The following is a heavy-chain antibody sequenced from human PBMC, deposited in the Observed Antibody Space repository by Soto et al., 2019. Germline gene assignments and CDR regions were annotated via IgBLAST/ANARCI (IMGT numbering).Heavy chain of an antibody. Sequence: QVQLVQSGAEVKKPGSSVKVSCKASGGTFSSYAISWVRQAPGQGLEWMGGIIPIFGTANYAQKFQGRVTITADESTSTAYMELSSLRSEDTAVYYCVRDRAERGSGSLYYFDYWGQGTLVTVSS. CDR1: GGTFSSYA. CDR3: VRDRAERGSGSLYYFDY. V-gene: IGHV1-69*01. D-gene: IGHD6-19*01. J-gene: IGHJ4*02. CDR2: IIPIFGTA.